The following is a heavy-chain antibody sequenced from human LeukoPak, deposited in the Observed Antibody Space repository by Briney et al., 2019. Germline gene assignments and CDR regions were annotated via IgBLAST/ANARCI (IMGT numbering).Heavy chain of an antibody. V-gene: IGHV1-69*04. J-gene: IGHJ5*02. CDR1: GGTFSSYA. D-gene: IGHD3-10*01. CDR3: ARGGSYYGSGKDWFDP. Sequence: SVKVSCKASGGTFSSYAISWVRQAPGQGLEWMGRIIPILGIANYAQKFQGRVTITADKSTSTAYMELSSLRSEDTAVYYCARGGSYYGSGKDWFDPWGQGTLVTVCS. CDR2: IIPILGIA.